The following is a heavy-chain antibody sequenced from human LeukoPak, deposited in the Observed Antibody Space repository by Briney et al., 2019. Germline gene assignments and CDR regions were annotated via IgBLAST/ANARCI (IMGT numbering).Heavy chain of an antibody. D-gene: IGHD3-16*01. V-gene: IGHV3-23*01. CDR3: ARDREEKARIGGMDV. CDR1: GFTFSSYA. J-gene: IGHJ6*02. CDR2: ISGSGGST. Sequence: GGSLRLSCAASGFTFSSYAMSWVRQAPGKGLEWVSAISGSGGSTYYADSVKGRFTISRDNSKNTLYLQVNSLRAEDTALYYCARDREEKARIGGMDVWGQGTTVIVSS.